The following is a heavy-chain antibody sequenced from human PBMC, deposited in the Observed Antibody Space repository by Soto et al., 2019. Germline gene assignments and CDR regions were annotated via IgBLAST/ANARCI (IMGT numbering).Heavy chain of an antibody. D-gene: IGHD2-15*01. Sequence: GASVKVSCKASGYTFTSYDNNWVRQATGQGLEWMGWMNPNSGNTGYAQKFQGRVTMTRNTSISTAYTELSSLRSEDTAVYYCARGYCSGGSCYLSYMDVWGKGTTVTVSS. CDR1: GYTFTSYD. V-gene: IGHV1-8*01. CDR3: ARGYCSGGSCYLSYMDV. CDR2: MNPNSGNT. J-gene: IGHJ6*03.